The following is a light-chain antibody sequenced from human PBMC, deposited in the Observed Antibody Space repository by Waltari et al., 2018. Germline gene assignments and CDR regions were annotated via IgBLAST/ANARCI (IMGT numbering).Light chain of an antibody. CDR3: NSYTGSSSWV. J-gene: IGLJ3*02. CDR1: RGDVGFYNY. CDR2: DVS. V-gene: IGLV2-14*03. Sequence: QSALTQPASLSGSPGQSITISCTGTRGDVGFYNYVSWYPQHTGKAPRLIIYDVSERPSGVSNRFSGSKSGNTASLTISGLQAEDEADYYCNSYTGSSSWVFGGGTKLTVL.